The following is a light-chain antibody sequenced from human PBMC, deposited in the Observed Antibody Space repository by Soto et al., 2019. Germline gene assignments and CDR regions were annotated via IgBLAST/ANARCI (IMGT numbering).Light chain of an antibody. CDR1: QSLLHSNGYTY. CDR3: MQTLQTRT. CDR2: MGS. J-gene: IGKJ1*01. V-gene: IGKV2-28*01. Sequence: DIVVTQSPLSLTVTPGEPASISCRSSQSLLHSNGYTYLDWYLQKPGQSPQVLIYMGSNRASGVPDRFGGSGSGTDFTLTISRVEAEDAGVYYCMQTLQTRTFGQGTKVEI.